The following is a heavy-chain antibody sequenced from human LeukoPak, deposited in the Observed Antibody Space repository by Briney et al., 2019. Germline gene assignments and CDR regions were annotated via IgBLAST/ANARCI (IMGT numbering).Heavy chain of an antibody. V-gene: IGHV4-34*01. Sequence: SETLSLTCAVYGGSFSGYYWSWIRQPPGKGLEWIGEINHSGSTNYNPSLKSRVTISVDTSKNQFSLKLSSVTAADTAVYYCARLSRYFDWLVRDYWGQGTLVTVSS. CDR2: INHSGST. J-gene: IGHJ4*02. CDR1: GGSFSGYY. CDR3: ARLSRYFDWLVRDY. D-gene: IGHD3-9*01.